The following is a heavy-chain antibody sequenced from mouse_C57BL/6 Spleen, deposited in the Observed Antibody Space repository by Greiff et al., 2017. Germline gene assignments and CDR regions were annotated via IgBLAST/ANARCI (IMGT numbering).Heavy chain of an antibody. CDR1: GYTFTSYD. J-gene: IGHJ2*01. CDR3: ARKLDDGYCDY. Sequence: VKLQESGPELVQPGASVQLSCKASGYTFTSYDLNWVKQRPGPGLAWIGWIYPSDGSTKYNEKFQGEATLTVDTSSSTAYMEHHSLTSEDSAVYFCARKLDDGYCDYGGQGTTRTGSS. CDR2: IYPSDGST. D-gene: IGHD2-3*01. V-gene: IGHV1-85*01.